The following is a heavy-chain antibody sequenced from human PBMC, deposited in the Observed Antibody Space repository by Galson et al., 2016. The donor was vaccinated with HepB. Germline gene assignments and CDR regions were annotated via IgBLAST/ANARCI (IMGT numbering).Heavy chain of an antibody. J-gene: IGHJ4*02. V-gene: IGHV3-9*01. CDR2: ISWNSGET. CDR3: AKADAGCGGDGGPLGGFLDN. Sequence: SLRLSCAGSGFKFDDNAMHWVRQAPGKGLEWVSGISWNSGETDYADSVKGRFIISRDNAKNSLYLQMNSLRAEDTALYYCAKADAGCGGDGGPLGGFLDNWGQGTLVTVSS. D-gene: IGHD2-21*02. CDR1: GFKFDDNA.